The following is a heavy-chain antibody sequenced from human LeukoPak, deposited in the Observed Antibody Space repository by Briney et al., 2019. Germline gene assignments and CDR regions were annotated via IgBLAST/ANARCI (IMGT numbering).Heavy chain of an antibody. Sequence: SVKVSCKASGGTFSSYTISWVRQAPGQGLEWMGRIIPILGIANYAQKFQGRVTITADKSTSTAYMELSSLRSEDTAVYYCASGGYSGYDFYYYYYGMDVWGKGTTVTVSS. D-gene: IGHD5-12*01. CDR3: ASGGYSGYDFYYYYYGMDV. V-gene: IGHV1-69*02. J-gene: IGHJ6*04. CDR2: IIPILGIA. CDR1: GGTFSSYT.